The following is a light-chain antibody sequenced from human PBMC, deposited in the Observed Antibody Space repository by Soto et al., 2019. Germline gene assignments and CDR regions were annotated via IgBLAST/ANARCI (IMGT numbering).Light chain of an antibody. V-gene: IGKV3-20*01. CDR2: GAS. J-gene: IGKJ5*01. CDR3: QQYGSSPIN. Sequence: EIVLTQSPGTLSWSPGERATLSCRASQSVSSSYLAWYQQKPGQAPRLLIYGASSRATGIPDRFSGSGSGTDFTLTISRLEPEDFAVYYCQQYGSSPINFGQGTRLEIK. CDR1: QSVSSSY.